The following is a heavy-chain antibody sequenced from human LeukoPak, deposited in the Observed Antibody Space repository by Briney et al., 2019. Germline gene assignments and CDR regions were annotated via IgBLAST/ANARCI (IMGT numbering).Heavy chain of an antibody. J-gene: IGHJ4*02. CDR1: GYSINAGYY. CDR2: ISQSGST. Sequence: SETLSLTCAVSGYSINAGYYWGWLRQPPGQGLEWIGSISQSGSTYYRASLKSRVTISMDTSKNQFYLKLRSVTAADTAVYYCAGHTYCLGGSCYVDNWGQGTLVTVSS. CDR3: AGHTYCLGGSCYVDN. V-gene: IGHV4-38-2*01. D-gene: IGHD2-15*01.